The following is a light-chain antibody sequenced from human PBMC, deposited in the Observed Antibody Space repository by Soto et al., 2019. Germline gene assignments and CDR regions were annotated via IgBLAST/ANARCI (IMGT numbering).Light chain of an antibody. Sequence: LTESSCSLSAPVGGTVTKSCRASHTVSSSLNCYKQKVGQAPRLXXYSISRLHTGVPSRLSGSGSGRDFTRTITSPQPDDSATYYCQQTYSWTRTFAQGTRLEIK. V-gene: IGKV1-39*01. CDR1: HTVSSS. CDR3: QQTYSWTRT. J-gene: IGKJ5*01. CDR2: SIS.